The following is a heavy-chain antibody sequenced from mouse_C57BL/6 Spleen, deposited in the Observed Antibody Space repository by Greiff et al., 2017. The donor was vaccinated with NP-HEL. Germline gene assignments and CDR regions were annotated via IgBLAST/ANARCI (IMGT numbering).Heavy chain of an antibody. CDR3: ARGGYGNLYAMDY. D-gene: IGHD2-1*01. CDR2: IDPSDSYT. V-gene: IGHV1-50*01. CDR1: GYTFTSYW. J-gene: IGHJ4*01. Sequence: VQLQQPGAELVKPGASVKLSCKASGYTFTSYWMQWVKQRPGQGLEWIGEIDPSDSYTNYNQKFKGKATLTVDTSSSTAYMQLSSLTSEDSAVYYCARGGYGNLYAMDYWGQGTSVTVSS.